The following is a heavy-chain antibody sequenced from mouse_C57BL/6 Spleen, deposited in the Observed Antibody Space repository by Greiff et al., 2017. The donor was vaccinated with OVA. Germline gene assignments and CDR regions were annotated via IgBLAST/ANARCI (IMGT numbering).Heavy chain of an antibody. D-gene: IGHD1-1*01. J-gene: IGHJ4*01. CDR3: ARHYVDYAMDY. CDR2: INPNNGGT. V-gene: IGHV1-18*01. CDR1: GYTFPDYN. Sequence: VQLQQSGPELVKPGASVKIPCKASGYTFPDYNMDWVKQSHGKSLEWIGDINPNNGGTIYNQKFKGKATLTVDKSSSTAYMELRSLTSEDTAVYYCARHYVDYAMDYWGQGTSVTVSS.